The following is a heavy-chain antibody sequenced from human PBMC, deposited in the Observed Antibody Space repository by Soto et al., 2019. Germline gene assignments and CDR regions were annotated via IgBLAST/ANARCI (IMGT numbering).Heavy chain of an antibody. CDR3: ARKGTGHPFDY. J-gene: IGHJ4*02. Sequence: EASVKVSCKTSGFRFTNYGFSWVRQAPGQGLEWMGWISANNDDTHYAQKFQGRVTMTTDTGTGTAYMELRSLRSDDTAMYYCARKGTGHPFDYWGQGTLVTVSS. V-gene: IGHV1-18*01. D-gene: IGHD1-1*01. CDR1: GFRFTNYG. CDR2: ISANNDDT.